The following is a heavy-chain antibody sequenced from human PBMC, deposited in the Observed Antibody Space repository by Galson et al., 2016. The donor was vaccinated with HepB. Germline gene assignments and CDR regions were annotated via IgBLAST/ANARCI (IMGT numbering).Heavy chain of an antibody. CDR1: GGSFSGFY. CDR2: VNPGGST. CDR3: ARWPLGYCPSADCYTNDY. J-gene: IGHJ4*02. D-gene: IGHD2-2*02. Sequence: SETLSLTCAVYGGSFSGFYWSWIRQSPGKGLQWIGEVNPGGSTHYNPSLKSRVTISADTSKNQFSLELSAVTAADTAVYYCARWPLGYCPSADCYTNDYWGQGILVTVSS. V-gene: IGHV4-34*01.